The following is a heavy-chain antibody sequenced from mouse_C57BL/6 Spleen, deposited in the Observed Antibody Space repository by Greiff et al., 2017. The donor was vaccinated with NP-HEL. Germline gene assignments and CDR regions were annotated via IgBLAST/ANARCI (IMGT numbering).Heavy chain of an antibody. V-gene: IGHV1-15*01. D-gene: IGHD2-3*01. CDR3: TRSPDGYYDY. CDR2: IDPETGGT. CDR1: GYTFTDYE. J-gene: IGHJ2*01. Sequence: QVQLKQSGAELVRPGASVTLSCKASGYTFTDYEMHWVKQTPGHGLEWIGAIDPETGGTAYNQKFKGKAILTADKSSSTAYMELRSLTSEDSAVYYCTRSPDGYYDYWGQGTTLTVSS.